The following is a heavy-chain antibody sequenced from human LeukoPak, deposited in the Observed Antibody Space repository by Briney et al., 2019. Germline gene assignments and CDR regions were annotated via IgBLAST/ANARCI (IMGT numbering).Heavy chain of an antibody. D-gene: IGHD6-13*01. J-gene: IGHJ3*02. CDR3: ARDHPAGYSSSWYNAFDI. CDR1: GYTFTGYY. CDR2: INPNSGGT. V-gene: IGHV1-2*06. Sequence: VRVSCKASGYTFTGYYMHWVRQAPGQGLEWMGRINPNSGGTNYAQKFQGRVTMTRDTSISTAYMELSRLRSDDTAVYYCARDHPAGYSSSWYNAFDIWGQGTMVTVSS.